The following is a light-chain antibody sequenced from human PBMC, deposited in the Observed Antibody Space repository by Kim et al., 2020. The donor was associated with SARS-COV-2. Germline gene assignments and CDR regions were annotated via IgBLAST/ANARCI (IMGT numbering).Light chain of an antibody. V-gene: IGLV3-27*01. CDR2: RDT. J-gene: IGLJ3*02. Sequence: VSPGQTARITCSGVVVAKKYTRWFQQRPGQAPLQLIYRDTERPSGIPARFSASSSGTTVTLTISGTLLEDEADYYCFCEADDNLWVFGGGTQLTVL. CDR1: VVAKKY. CDR3: FCEADDNLWV.